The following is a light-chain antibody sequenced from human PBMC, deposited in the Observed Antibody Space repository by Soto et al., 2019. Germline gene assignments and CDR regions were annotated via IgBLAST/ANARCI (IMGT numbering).Light chain of an antibody. J-gene: IGKJ4*01. CDR3: QQLNSYLT. Sequence: DIQLTQSPSFLSASVGDRVTITCRASQGISSYLAWYQQKPGKAPKLLIYAASTLQSGVPSRFSGSGSGTEFTLTLSSLQPEDFATYYCQQLNSYLTFGGATKVEIK. CDR1: QGISSY. V-gene: IGKV1-9*01. CDR2: AAS.